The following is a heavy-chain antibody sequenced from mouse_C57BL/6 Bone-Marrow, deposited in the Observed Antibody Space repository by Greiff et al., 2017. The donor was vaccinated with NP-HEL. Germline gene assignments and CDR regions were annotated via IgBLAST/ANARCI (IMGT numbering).Heavy chain of an antibody. CDR1: GYTFTAYT. CDR3: ARHEVTGYYFDY. CDR2: FYTGSGSI. J-gene: IGHJ2*01. V-gene: IGHV1-62-2*01. Sequence: VQLQQSGAELVKPGASVKLSCKASGYTFTAYTIHWVKQRSGQGLEWIGWFYTGSGSITYNAKFKDKATLTADKSSSTVYMELSRLTSEDSAVYFCARHEVTGYYFDYWGQGTTLTVSS. D-gene: IGHD4-1*01.